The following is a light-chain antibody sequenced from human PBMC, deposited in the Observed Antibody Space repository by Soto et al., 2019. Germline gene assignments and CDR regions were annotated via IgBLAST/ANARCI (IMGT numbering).Light chain of an antibody. CDR1: KLGDKY. Sequence: SYELTQPTSVSVSPGQTASITCSGDKLGDKYACWYQQKPGQSPVLVIYQDSKRPSGIPERFSGSNSGNTATLTISGTQAMDEAYYYCQAWDSSTAEVFGGGTKLTVL. CDR2: QDS. J-gene: IGLJ2*01. CDR3: QAWDSSTAEV. V-gene: IGLV3-1*01.